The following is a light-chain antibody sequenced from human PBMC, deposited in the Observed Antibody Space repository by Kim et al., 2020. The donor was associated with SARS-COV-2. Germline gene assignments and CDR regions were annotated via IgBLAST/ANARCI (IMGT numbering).Light chain of an antibody. J-gene: IGLJ2*01. Sequence: GGASTVGGYNLYSRNQPNPAKAPRVMMYEVTQRPSGVPNRCSGSKSGNTASLTVSGLQAEDEADYYCCSYTGSHTLVFGGGTQLTVL. CDR1: ASTVGGYNL. CDR2: EVT. CDR3: CSYTGSHTLV. V-gene: IGLV2-11*03.